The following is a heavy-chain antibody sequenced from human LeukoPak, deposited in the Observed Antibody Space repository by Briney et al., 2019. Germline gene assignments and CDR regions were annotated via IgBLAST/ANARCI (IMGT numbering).Heavy chain of an antibody. V-gene: IGHV1-2*02. CDR1: GYSFTSYW. D-gene: IGHD1-7*01. Sequence: KISCKGSGYSFTSYWIAWVRQAPGQGLEWMGWINPNSGGTNYAQKFQGRVTMTRDTSISTAYMELRRLGSDDTAVYYCARGFAEEGTTTGAFDIWGHGTMVTVSS. J-gene: IGHJ3*02. CDR2: INPNSGGT. CDR3: ARGFAEEGTTTGAFDI.